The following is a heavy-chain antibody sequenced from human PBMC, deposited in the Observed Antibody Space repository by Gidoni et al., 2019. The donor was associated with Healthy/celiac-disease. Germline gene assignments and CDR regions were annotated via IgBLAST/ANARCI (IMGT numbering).Heavy chain of an antibody. CDR1: GGSFSGYY. CDR3: ARGHSDYYYYYGMDA. Sequence: QVQLQQWGAGLLKPSETLSLTCAVYGGSFSGYYWSWIRQPPGKGLEWIGEINHSGSTNYNPSLKSRVTISVDTSKNQFSLKLSSVTAADTAVYYCARGHSDYYYYYGMDAWGQGTTVTVSS. J-gene: IGHJ6*02. V-gene: IGHV4-34*01. D-gene: IGHD1-26*01. CDR2: INHSGST.